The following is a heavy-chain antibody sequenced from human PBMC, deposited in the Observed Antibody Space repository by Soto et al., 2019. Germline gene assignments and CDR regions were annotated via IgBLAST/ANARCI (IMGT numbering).Heavy chain of an antibody. CDR3: ARSRGYSGYEPSYYYYYGMDV. Sequence: QVQLVQSGAEVKKPGSSVKVSSKASGGTFSSYAISWVRQAPGQGLEWMGGIIPIFGTANYAQKFQGRVTITADESTSTAYMELSSLRSEDTAVYYCARSRGYSGYEPSYYYYYGMDVWGQGTTVTVSS. CDR2: IIPIFGTA. CDR1: GGTFSSYA. D-gene: IGHD5-12*01. V-gene: IGHV1-69*01. J-gene: IGHJ6*02.